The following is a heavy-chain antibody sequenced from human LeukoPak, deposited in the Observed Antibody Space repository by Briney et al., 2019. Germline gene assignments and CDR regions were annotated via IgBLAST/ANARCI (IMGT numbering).Heavy chain of an antibody. D-gene: IGHD3-10*01. CDR3: ARDNGYGLDY. V-gene: IGHV4-30-2*01. CDR2: IYHSGST. Sequence: SQTLSLTCAVSGGSISSGGYSWSWIRQPPGKGLEWIGYIYHSGSTYYNPSLKSRVTISVDRSKNQFSLKLSSVTAADTAVYYCARDNGYGLDYWGRGTLVTVSS. J-gene: IGHJ4*02. CDR1: GGSISSGGYS.